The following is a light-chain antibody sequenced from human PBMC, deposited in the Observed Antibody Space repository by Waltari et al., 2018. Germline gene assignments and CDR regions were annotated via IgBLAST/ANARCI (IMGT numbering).Light chain of an antibody. J-gene: IGKJ5*01. V-gene: IGKV3-20*01. Sequence: EIVLTQSPGPLSLSPGERATLSCRASQSVTSSYLAGYQQKPGQAPRLLIYGASSRATGIPDRFSGSGSGTDFTLTISRLEPEDFAVYYCQQYGSPSITFGQGTRLEIK. CDR2: GAS. CDR3: QQYGSPSIT. CDR1: QSVTSSY.